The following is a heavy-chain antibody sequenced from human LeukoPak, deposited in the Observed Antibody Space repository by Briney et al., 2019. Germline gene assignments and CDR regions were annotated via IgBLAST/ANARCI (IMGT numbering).Heavy chain of an antibody. CDR1: GFTFSSYS. CDR3: ARGYCSGGSCHRPVPNWFDP. Sequence: GGSLRLSCAASGFTFSSYSMNWVRQAPGKGLEWVSYISSSSSTIYYAASVKGRFTISRDNAKNSLYLQMNSLRAEDTAVYYCARGYCSGGSCHRPVPNWFDPWGQGTLVTVSS. CDR2: ISSSSSTI. D-gene: IGHD2-15*01. J-gene: IGHJ5*02. V-gene: IGHV3-48*01.